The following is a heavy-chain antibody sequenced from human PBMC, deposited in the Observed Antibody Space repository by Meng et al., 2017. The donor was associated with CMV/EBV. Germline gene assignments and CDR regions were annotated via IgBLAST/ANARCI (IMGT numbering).Heavy chain of an antibody. J-gene: IGHJ4*02. CDR2: INHSGST. Sequence: LQQWGAGLLKPSETLSLTCAVYGGSFSGYYWSGIRQPPGKGLEWIGEINHSGSTNYNPSLKSRVTISVDTSKNQFSLKLSSVTAADTAVYYCARVWDSGWDYWGQGTLVTVSS. D-gene: IGHD3-22*01. CDR3: ARVWDSGWDY. V-gene: IGHV4-34*01. CDR1: GGSFSGYY.